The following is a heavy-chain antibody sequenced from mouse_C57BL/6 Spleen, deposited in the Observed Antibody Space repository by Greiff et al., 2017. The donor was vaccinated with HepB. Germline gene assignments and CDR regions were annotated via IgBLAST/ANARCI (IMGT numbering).Heavy chain of an antibody. V-gene: IGHV1-53*01. D-gene: IGHD1-1*01. CDR3: ARGWDWGYYGSSYQYYFDY. Sequence: QVQLQQPGTELVKPGASVKLSCKASGYTFTSYWMHWVKQRPGQGLEWIGNINPSNGGTNYNEKFKSKATLTVDKSSSTAYMQLSSLTSEDSAVYYWARGWDWGYYGSSYQYYFDYWGQGTTLTVSS. CDR2: INPSNGGT. CDR1: GYTFTSYW. J-gene: IGHJ2*01.